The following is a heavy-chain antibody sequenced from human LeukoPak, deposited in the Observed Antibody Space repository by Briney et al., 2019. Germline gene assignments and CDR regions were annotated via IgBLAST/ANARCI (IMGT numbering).Heavy chain of an antibody. J-gene: IGHJ6*03. CDR1: GGSISSYY. CDR3: ARTIAVAGTFPWYYYYYYMDV. D-gene: IGHD6-19*01. V-gene: IGHV4-59*01. CDR2: IYYSGST. Sequence: SETLSLTCAVSGGSISSYYWSWIRQPPGKGLEWIGYIYYSGSTNYNPSLKSRVTISVDTSKNQFSLKLSSVTAADTAVYYCARTIAVAGTFPWYYYYYYMDVWGKGTTVTISS.